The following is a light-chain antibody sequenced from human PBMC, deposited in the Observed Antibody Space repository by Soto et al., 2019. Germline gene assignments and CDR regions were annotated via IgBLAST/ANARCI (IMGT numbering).Light chain of an antibody. Sequence: EMLMTQSPATLSVSPGERATLSCRASQSVSINLAWYQQKPGQARRLLIYGASTRATGIPARFSGSGSGTEFTLTISSLQSEDFAVYYCQQYNNWPPTFGQGTKVDIK. CDR3: QQYNNWPPT. CDR2: GAS. V-gene: IGKV3-15*01. J-gene: IGKJ1*01. CDR1: QSVSIN.